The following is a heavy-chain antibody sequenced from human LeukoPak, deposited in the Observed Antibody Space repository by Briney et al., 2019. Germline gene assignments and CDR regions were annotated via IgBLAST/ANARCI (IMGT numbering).Heavy chain of an antibody. CDR3: ASDGDYHY. CDR1: GFTFSSYA. J-gene: IGHJ4*02. CDR2: IKQDGSEK. V-gene: IGHV3-7*01. Sequence: GGSLRLSCAASGFTFSSYAMSWVRQAPGKGLEWVANIKQDGSEKYYVDSVKGRFTISRDNAKNSLYLQMNSLRAEDTAVYYCASDGDYHYWGQGTLVTVSS. D-gene: IGHD4-17*01.